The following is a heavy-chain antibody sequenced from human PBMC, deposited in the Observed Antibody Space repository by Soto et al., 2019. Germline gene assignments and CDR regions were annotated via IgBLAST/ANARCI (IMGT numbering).Heavy chain of an antibody. CDR1: GGSFSGYY. D-gene: IGHD6-13*01. CDR2: INHSGST. V-gene: IGHV4-34*01. J-gene: IGHJ6*02. Sequence: PSETLSLTCAVYGGSFSGYYWSWIRQPPGKGLEWIGEINHSGSTNYNPSLKSRVTISVDTSKNQFSLKLSSVTAADTAVYYCARESSSWDDYYYYYGMDVWGQGTTVTVSS. CDR3: ARESSSWDDYYYYYGMDV.